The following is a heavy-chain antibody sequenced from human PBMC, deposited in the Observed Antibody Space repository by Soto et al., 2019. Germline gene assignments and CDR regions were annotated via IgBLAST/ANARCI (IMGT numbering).Heavy chain of an antibody. CDR2: ISGSGDST. CDR3: ARRGSGSSYDY. V-gene: IGHV3-23*01. D-gene: IGHD1-26*01. Sequence: EVQLLESGGGLVQPGGSLRLSCAASGFTFSSYAMRWVRQAPGKGLEWVSAISGSGDSTYYADSVKGRFTISRDNSKNTLYLQMNSLRGEDTAVYHCARRGSGSSYDYWGQGTLVTVSS. J-gene: IGHJ4*02. CDR1: GFTFSSYA.